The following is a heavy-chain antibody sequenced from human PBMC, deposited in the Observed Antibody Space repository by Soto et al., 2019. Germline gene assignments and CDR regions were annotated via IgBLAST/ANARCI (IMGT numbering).Heavy chain of an antibody. Sequence: EVQVLESGGGLVQPGGSLRLSCAASGFTFSHYAMTWVRQAPGKGLEFVSAISGGGGSTDYFDSVKGRFTISRDNSKNTLYLQMNSLRAEDTAVYYCSKDHDYGARGPTWGQGTMVTVSS. CDR2: ISGGGGST. J-gene: IGHJ3*01. CDR1: GFTFSHYA. CDR3: SKDHDYGARGPT. D-gene: IGHD4-17*01. V-gene: IGHV3-23*01.